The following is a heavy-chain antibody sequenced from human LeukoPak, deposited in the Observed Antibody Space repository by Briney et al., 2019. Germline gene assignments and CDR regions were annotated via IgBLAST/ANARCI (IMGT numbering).Heavy chain of an antibody. CDR2: ISAYNGNT. Sequence: ASVKVSCKASGYTFTSYGISWVRQAPGQGLEWMGWISAYNGNTNYAQKLQGRVTITTDTSTSTAYMELRSLRSDDTAVYYCARWSAQGYYYYMDVWGKGTTVTVSS. CDR1: GYTFTSYG. J-gene: IGHJ6*03. V-gene: IGHV1-18*01. D-gene: IGHD3-3*01. CDR3: ARWSAQGYYYYMDV.